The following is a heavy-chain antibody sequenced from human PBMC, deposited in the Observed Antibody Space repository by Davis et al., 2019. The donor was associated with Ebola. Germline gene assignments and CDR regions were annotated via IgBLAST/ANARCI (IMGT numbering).Heavy chain of an antibody. D-gene: IGHD6-13*01. CDR1: GGSISNYY. J-gene: IGHJ5*02. Sequence: SETLSLTCTVSGGSISNYYWSWIRQPPGKGLEWIGYIYYSGSTNYNPSLKSRVTISVDTSKNQFSLNLSSVTAADTAVYYCARRGTSSWYAGWFDPWGQGTLVTVSS. CDR3: ARRGTSSWYAGWFDP. V-gene: IGHV4-59*01. CDR2: IYYSGST.